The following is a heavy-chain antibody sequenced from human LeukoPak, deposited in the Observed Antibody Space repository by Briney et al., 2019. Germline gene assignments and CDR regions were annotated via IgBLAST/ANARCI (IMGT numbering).Heavy chain of an antibody. CDR1: GFTFSSYA. V-gene: IGHV3-23*01. CDR3: ARGSKKHIVVVTAIPPFDY. D-gene: IGHD2-21*02. Sequence: GGSLRLSCAASGFTFSSYAMSWVRQAPGKGLEWVSAISGSGGSTYYADSVKGRFTIPRDNSKNTLYLQMNSLRAEDTAVYYCARGSKKHIVVVTAIPPFDYWGQGTLVTVSS. J-gene: IGHJ4*02. CDR2: ISGSGGST.